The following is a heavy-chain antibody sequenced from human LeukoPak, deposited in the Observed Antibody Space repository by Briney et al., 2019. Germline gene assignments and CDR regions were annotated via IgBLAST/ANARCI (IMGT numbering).Heavy chain of an antibody. Sequence: SETLSLICNVSGISIGSHYWSWFRQSPGMGLEWIGCVYNSGTTTYHPSLTRRVSISVDPSANQYSLKMTSVTAADTAIYYCARDAFWGRGILVTVSS. CDR1: GISIGSHY. V-gene: IGHV4-59*11. CDR3: ARDAF. CDR2: VYNSGTT. J-gene: IGHJ4*02.